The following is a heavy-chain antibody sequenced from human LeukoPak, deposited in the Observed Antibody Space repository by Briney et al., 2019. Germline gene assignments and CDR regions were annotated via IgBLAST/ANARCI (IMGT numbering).Heavy chain of an antibody. Sequence: ASVKVSCKASGYTFTGYYMHWVRQAPGQGLEWMGWINPNSGGTNYAQKFQGRVTMTRDTSISTAYMELSRLRSDDTAVYYCATTNYYDSSGRLFYWGQGTLVTVSS. J-gene: IGHJ4*02. CDR2: INPNSGGT. CDR1: GYTFTGYY. V-gene: IGHV1-2*02. CDR3: ATTNYYDSSGRLFY. D-gene: IGHD3-22*01.